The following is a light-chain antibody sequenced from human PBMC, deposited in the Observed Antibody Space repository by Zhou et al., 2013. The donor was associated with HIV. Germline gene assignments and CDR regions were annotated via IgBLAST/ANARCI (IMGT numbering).Light chain of an antibody. CDR1: QSISSY. V-gene: IGKV1-39*01. J-gene: IGKJ2*01. CDR2: GAS. Sequence: DIQMTQSPSSLSVSVGGRVTITCRASQSISSYLNWYQQKPGKAPKLMIYGASSLQSGVPSRFSGSGSGTDFTLTISSLQPEDFATYYCQQTYSSSPSTFGQGTRLETK. CDR3: QQTYSSSPST.